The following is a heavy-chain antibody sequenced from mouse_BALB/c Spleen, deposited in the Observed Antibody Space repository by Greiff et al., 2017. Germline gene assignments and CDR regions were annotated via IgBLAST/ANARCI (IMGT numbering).Heavy chain of an antibody. Sequence: VQLQQSGAELARPGASVKLSCKASGYTFTSYWMQWVKQRPGQGLEWIGAIYPGDGDTRYTQKFKGKATLTADKSSSTAYMQLSSLASEDSAVYYCARSLITTATAMDYWGQGTSVTVSS. CDR2: IYPGDGDT. CDR1: GYTFTSYW. D-gene: IGHD1-2*01. J-gene: IGHJ4*01. CDR3: ARSLITTATAMDY. V-gene: IGHV1-87*01.